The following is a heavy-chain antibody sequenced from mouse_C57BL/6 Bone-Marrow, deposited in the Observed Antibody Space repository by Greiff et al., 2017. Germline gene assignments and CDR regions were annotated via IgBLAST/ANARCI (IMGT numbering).Heavy chain of an antibody. CDR2: IDPSDSYT. Sequence: VQLQQSGAELVRPGTSVKLSCKASGYTFTSYWMHWVKQRPGQGLEWIGVIDPSDSYTNYNQKFKGKATLTVDTSSSTAYMQLSSLTSEDSAVYYGARGGRPAWFAYWGQGTLVTVSA. V-gene: IGHV1-59*01. D-gene: IGHD1-1*02. CDR3: ARGGRPAWFAY. J-gene: IGHJ3*01. CDR1: GYTFTSYW.